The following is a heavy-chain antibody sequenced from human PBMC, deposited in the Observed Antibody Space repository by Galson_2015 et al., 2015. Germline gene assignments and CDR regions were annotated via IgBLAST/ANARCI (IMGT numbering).Heavy chain of an antibody. V-gene: IGHV3-48*02. CDR3: ARGGAQISIAAAGTSSGWFDY. J-gene: IGHJ4*02. CDR2: ISSSSSTI. Sequence: SLRLSCAASGFTFSSYSMNWVRQAPGKGLEWVSYISSSSSTIYYADSVKGRFTISRDNAKNSLYLQMNSLRDEDTAVYYCARGGAQISIAAAGTSSGWFDYWGQGTLVTVSS. D-gene: IGHD6-13*01. CDR1: GFTFSSYS.